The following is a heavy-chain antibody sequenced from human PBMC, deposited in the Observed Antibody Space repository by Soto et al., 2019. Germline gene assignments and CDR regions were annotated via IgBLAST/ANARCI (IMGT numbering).Heavy chain of an antibody. CDR2: IRGSGAST. J-gene: IGHJ4*02. D-gene: IGHD3-22*01. CDR1: GFTFSSYA. Sequence: EVQLLESGGGLVQPGGSLRLSCAASGFTFSSYAMNWVRQAPGKGLEWVSGIRGSGASTYYADSVKGRFTISRDNSKNTVYLQMNSLRAEDTAVYYCAKDLSGDGYYYFDYLGRGTLVTVSS. CDR3: AKDLSGDGYYYFDY. V-gene: IGHV3-23*01.